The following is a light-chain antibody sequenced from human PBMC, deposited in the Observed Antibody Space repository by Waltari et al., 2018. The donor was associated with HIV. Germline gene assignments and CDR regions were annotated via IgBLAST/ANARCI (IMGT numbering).Light chain of an antibody. CDR1: SGYSVYE. J-gene: IGLJ2*01. V-gene: IGLV9-49*01. Sequence: QPVLTQPPSASASLGASVTLTCTLSSGYSVYEVEWYQQRPGKGPRFGMRVGTCVIVGSKGDGIPDRFSVWGEGRNRFVTIKKVQEEDESDFHCGADHGSGSNFVLVFGGGTKLTVL. CDR2: VGTCVIVG. CDR3: GADHGSGSNFVLV.